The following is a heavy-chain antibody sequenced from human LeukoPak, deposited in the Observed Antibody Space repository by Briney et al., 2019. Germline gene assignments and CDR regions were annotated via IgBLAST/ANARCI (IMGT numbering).Heavy chain of an antibody. CDR3: ARHFRPLGIWFGELSPLYFDY. D-gene: IGHD3-10*01. CDR1: GGSISSYY. J-gene: IGHJ4*02. CDR2: IYYSGST. Sequence: PSETLSLTCTVSGGSISSYYWNWIRQPPGKGLEWIGYIYYSGSTNYNPSLKSRVTISVDTSKNQFSLKLSSVTAADTAVYYCARHFRPLGIWFGELSPLYFDYWGQGTLVTVSS. V-gene: IGHV4-59*08.